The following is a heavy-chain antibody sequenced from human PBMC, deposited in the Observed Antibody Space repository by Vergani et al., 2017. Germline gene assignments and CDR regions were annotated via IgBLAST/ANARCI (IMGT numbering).Heavy chain of an antibody. CDR1: GGTFSGSG. CDR2: IIPIFGSA. V-gene: IGHV1-69*12. J-gene: IGHJ2*01. D-gene: IGHD3-16*01. Sequence: QGQMGQSGPEIKKPGSSVKVSCRAPGGTFSGSGVNWVRQAPGQGLEWLGGIIPIFGSATYSQKFQGSVVITADESTSTVTLELGSLRFEDTAMYYCARDHTRYDYDSRTYGHTGYFD. CDR3: ARDHTRYDYDSRTYGHTGYFD.